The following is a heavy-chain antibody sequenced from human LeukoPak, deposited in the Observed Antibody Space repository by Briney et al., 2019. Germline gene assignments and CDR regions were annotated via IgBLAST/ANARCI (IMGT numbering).Heavy chain of an antibody. CDR3: VRHNYGYDY. CDR2: ILNDGGST. J-gene: IGHJ4*02. D-gene: IGHD5-18*01. V-gene: IGHV3-74*01. Sequence: RSGGSLRLSCAASGFTFNRYWMHWVRQAPGEGPVWVAHILNDGGSTSYADSVKGRFTISRDDAKNTLSLQMNSLRAEDTAVYHCVRHNYGYDYWGQGNPVTVSS. CDR1: GFTFNRYW.